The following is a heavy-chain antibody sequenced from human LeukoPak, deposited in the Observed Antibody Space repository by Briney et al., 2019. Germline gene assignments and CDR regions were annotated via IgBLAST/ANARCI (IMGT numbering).Heavy chain of an antibody. Sequence: GGSLRLSCAASGFTFNNYAMNWVRQAPGKGLEWVSTISGNAGRTYYADSAKGRFTISRDHSNNTLCLQMNNLRAEDTAIYYCAKDHSSAWYGMDVWGQGTTVTVSS. D-gene: IGHD6-19*01. J-gene: IGHJ6*02. CDR1: GFTFNNYA. V-gene: IGHV3-23*01. CDR2: ISGNAGRT. CDR3: AKDHSSAWYGMDV.